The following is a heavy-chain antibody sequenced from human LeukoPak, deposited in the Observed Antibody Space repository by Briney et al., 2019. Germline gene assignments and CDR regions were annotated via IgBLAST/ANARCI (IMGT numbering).Heavy chain of an antibody. Sequence: GGSLRLSCAASGFTFSSSAMSWVRQVPGKGLEWVSGISASGGSTYYADSVKGRFTISRDNSKNTLYLQMNSLRAEDTAVYYCAKDHYYDSSPLYWGRGTLVTVSS. CDR1: GFTFSSSA. J-gene: IGHJ4*02. D-gene: IGHD3-22*01. V-gene: IGHV3-23*01. CDR3: AKDHYYDSSPLY. CDR2: ISASGGST.